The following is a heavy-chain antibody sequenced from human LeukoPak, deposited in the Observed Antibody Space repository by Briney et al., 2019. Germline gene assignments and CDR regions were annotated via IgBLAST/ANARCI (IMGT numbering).Heavy chain of an antibody. D-gene: IGHD2-15*01. CDR1: GFSFSNFW. CDR3: ASQIRGGIGWSRNY. Sequence: GGSLRLSCAASGFSFSNFWMHWVRQAPGKGLVCVSHISSDGSTTTYADSVKGRFTISRDNAKNSLYLQMNSLRAEDTAVYYCASQIRGGIGWSRNYWGQGTLVTVSS. J-gene: IGHJ4*02. V-gene: IGHV3-74*01. CDR2: ISSDGSTT.